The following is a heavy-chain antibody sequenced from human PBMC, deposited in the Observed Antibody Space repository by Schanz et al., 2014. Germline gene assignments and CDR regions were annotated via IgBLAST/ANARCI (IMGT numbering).Heavy chain of an antibody. CDR1: GFTFSDYY. Sequence: VQLVESGGDLVKPGGSLRLSCAASGFTFSDYYMAWIRQAPGKGLEWVSHISGSSIHKNYADSVKGRFSISRDNGETSVYLQMNSLRADDTAVYYCAKDLYNYGIFDSWGQGTLVTVSS. D-gene: IGHD3-16*01. CDR2: ISGSSIHK. CDR3: AKDLYNYGIFDS. V-gene: IGHV3-11*05. J-gene: IGHJ5*01.